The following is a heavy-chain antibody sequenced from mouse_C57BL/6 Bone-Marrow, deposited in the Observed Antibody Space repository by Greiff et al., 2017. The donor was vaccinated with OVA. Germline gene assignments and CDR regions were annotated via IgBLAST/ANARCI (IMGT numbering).Heavy chain of an antibody. CDR2: IRNKANNHAT. V-gene: IGHV6-6*01. CDR3: TGLTGVAY. Sequence: EVQLVESGGGLVKPGGSLKLSCAASGFTFSDYGMHWVRQAPEKGLEWVAEIRNKANNHATYYAESVKGRFTISRDDSKSSVYLQMNSLRAEDTGIYYCTGLTGVAYWGQGTLVTVSA. J-gene: IGHJ3*01. CDR1: GFTFSDYG. D-gene: IGHD4-1*01.